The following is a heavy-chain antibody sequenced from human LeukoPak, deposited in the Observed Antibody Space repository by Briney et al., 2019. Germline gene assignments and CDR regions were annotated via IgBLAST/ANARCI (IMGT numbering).Heavy chain of an antibody. V-gene: IGHV3-53*01. CDR2: IYSGGST. D-gene: IGHD3-10*01. Sequence: GGSLRLSCAASGFTVSSNYMTWVRQAPGKGLEWVAVIYSGGSTNYADSVKGRFTISSDNSKNTLYLQMNSLRADDTAVYYCARGEVRGVPVDYRGQGTLVTVSS. J-gene: IGHJ4*02. CDR3: ARGEVRGVPVDY. CDR1: GFTVSSNY.